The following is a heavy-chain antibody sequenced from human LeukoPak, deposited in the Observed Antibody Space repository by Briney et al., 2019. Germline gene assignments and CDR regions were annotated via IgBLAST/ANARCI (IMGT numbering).Heavy chain of an antibody. V-gene: IGHV6-1*01. CDR2: IYYRSRWYN. J-gene: IGHJ4*02. D-gene: IGHD6-19*01. CDR1: GDSVSSNNGA. Sequence: SQTLSVTCDISGDSVSSNNGAWNWIRQSPSRGLEWLGRIYYRSRWYNDYAASVQGRLTINPDTSKNQFSLQLKSVPPEDTAVYYWARDEGTTGWYTFDYGGRGTLVSVPP. CDR3: ARDEGTTGWYTFDY.